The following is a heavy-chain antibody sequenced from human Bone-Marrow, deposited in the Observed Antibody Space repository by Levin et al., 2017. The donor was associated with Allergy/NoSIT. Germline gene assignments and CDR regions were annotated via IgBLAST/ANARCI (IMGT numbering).Heavy chain of an antibody. D-gene: IGHD1-26*01. Sequence: GESLKISCAASGFTFSKFAVTWVRQAPGKGLEWVSTIFGSGGSTYYADSVKGRFTISRDSSKNTLFLQMKSLSAEDTAIYYCAKTAGGSYYPLDFWGQGTLVTVSS. V-gene: IGHV3-23*01. J-gene: IGHJ4*02. CDR3: AKTAGGSYYPLDF. CDR1: GFTFSKFA. CDR2: IFGSGGST.